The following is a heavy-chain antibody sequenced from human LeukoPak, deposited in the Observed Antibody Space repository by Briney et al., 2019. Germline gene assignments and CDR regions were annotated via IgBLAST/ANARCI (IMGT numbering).Heavy chain of an antibody. D-gene: IGHD3-3*01. CDR2: ISAYNGNT. CDR3: ARSPIFGASYRDYYYYGMDV. Sequence: ASVTVSCKASGYTFTSYGISWVRQAPGQGLEWMGWISAYNGNTNYAQKLQGRVTITTDTSTSTAYMELRSLRSDDTAVYYCARSPIFGASYRDYYYYGMDVWGQGTTVTVSS. V-gene: IGHV1-18*01. J-gene: IGHJ6*02. CDR1: GYTFTSYG.